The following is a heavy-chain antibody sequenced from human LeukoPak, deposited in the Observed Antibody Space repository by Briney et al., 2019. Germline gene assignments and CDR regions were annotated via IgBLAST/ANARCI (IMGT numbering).Heavy chain of an antibody. CDR2: ISSSSSYI. V-gene: IGHV3-21*01. CDR1: GFTFSSYN. D-gene: IGHD1-14*01. J-gene: IGHJ4*02. Sequence: GGSLRLSRAASGFTFSSYNMHWVGQDPGKGLEWVSSISSSSSYIYYADSVKGRFTIFRGNAKNSLYLQLNNLSAEDTAVVYCARGTVKNRGFDYWGQGTLVTVSS. CDR3: ARGTVKNRGFDY.